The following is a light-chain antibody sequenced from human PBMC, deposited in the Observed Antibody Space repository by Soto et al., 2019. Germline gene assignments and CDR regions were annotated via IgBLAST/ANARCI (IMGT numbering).Light chain of an antibody. CDR3: LQRSNWPRT. J-gene: IGKJ1*01. Sequence: EIVLTQSPATLSLSPGERATLSCRASQSVSSSLAWYQLKPGQAPRLLIYDASNRATGIPARFSGSGSGTDFTLTISSLEPEDFVVYYCLQRSNWPRTFGQGTKVEIK. CDR1: QSVSSS. V-gene: IGKV3-11*01. CDR2: DAS.